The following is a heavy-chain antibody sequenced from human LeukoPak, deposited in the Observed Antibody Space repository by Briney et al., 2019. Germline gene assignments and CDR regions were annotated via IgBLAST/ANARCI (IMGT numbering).Heavy chain of an antibody. CDR3: VRESRGWYEDS. CDR2: IYNSGNT. D-gene: IGHD6-13*01. V-gene: IGHV4-4*08. CDR1: GGSINSYY. Sequence: SETLSLTCTVSGGSINSYYWTWIRQPPGKGLEWIGNIYNSGNTNYNPSLKSRVTISVDTSKNQFSLKLSSVTAADTAVYYCVRESRGWYEDSWGQGILVTVSS. J-gene: IGHJ5*01.